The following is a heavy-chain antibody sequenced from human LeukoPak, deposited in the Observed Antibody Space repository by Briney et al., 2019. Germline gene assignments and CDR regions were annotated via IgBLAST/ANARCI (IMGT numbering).Heavy chain of an antibody. CDR2: IYYSGST. V-gene: IGHV4-39*07. J-gene: IGHJ4*02. Sequence: PSETLSLTCTVSGGSISSSSYYWGWIRQPPGKGLEWIGSIYYSGSTYYNPSLKSRVTISVDTSKNQFSLKLSSVTAADTAVYYCARDRYSGSYDYWGQGTLVTVSS. CDR3: ARDRYSGSYDY. CDR1: GGSISSSSYY. D-gene: IGHD1-26*01.